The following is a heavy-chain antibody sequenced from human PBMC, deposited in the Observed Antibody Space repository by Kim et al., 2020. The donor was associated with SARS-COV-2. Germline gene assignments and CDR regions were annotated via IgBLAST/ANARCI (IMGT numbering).Heavy chain of an antibody. Sequence: GGSLRLSCAASGFTFSSYSMNWVRQAPGKGLEWVSSISSSSSYIYYADSVKGRFTISRDNAKNSLYLQMNSLRAEDTAVYYCATYGLGYDIAAAGTVDYWGQGTLVTVSS. CDR3: ATYGLGYDIAAAGTVDY. J-gene: IGHJ4*02. D-gene: IGHD6-13*01. CDR2: ISSSSSYI. V-gene: IGHV3-21*01. CDR1: GFTFSSYS.